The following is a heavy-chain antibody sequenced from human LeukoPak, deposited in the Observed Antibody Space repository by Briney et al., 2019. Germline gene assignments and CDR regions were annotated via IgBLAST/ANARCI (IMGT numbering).Heavy chain of an antibody. CDR1: GFTFSSYA. D-gene: IGHD6-19*01. V-gene: IGHV3-30*04. CDR2: ISYDGSNK. J-gene: IGHJ3*02. Sequence: QPGRSLRLSCAASGFTFSSYAMHWVRQAPGKGLEWVAVISYDGSNKYYADSVKGRFTISRDNSKNTLYLQMNSLRAEDTAVYYCARGGSSGWYYLRGGDAFDIWGQGTMVTVSS. CDR3: ARGGSSGWYYLRGGDAFDI.